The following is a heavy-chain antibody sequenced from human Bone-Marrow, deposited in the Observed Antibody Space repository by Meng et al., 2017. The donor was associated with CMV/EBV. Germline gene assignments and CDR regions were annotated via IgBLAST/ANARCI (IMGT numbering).Heavy chain of an antibody. J-gene: IGHJ5*02. CDR2: INHSGST. CDR1: GGSFSGYY. Sequence: SETLSLTCAVYGGSFSGYYWSWIRQPPGKGLEWIGEINHSGSTNYNPSLKSRVTISVDTSKNQFSLKLSSVTAADTAVYYCARSFFPAAGISHWFDPWGQGTLVTVSS. CDR3: ARSFFPAAGISHWFDP. D-gene: IGHD6-13*01. V-gene: IGHV4-34*01.